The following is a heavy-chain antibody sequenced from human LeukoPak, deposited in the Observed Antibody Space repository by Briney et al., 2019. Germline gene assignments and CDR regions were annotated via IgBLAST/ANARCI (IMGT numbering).Heavy chain of an antibody. V-gene: IGHV3-7*03. CDR3: AKDIDPYYYDSSGPNMAGAGAFDI. CDR1: GFTFSSYW. D-gene: IGHD3-22*01. CDR2: IKGDGSEK. Sequence: HPGGSLRLSCAASGFTFSSYWMTWVRQAPGKGLEWVGNIKGDGSEKYYVDSVKGRFTISRDNAKNSLYLQMNSLRAEDMALYYCAKDIDPYYYDSSGPNMAGAGAFDIWGQGTMVTVSS. J-gene: IGHJ3*02.